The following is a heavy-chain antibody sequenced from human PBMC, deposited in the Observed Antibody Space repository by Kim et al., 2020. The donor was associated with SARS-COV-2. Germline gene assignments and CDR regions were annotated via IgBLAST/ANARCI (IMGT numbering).Heavy chain of an antibody. CDR2: IYYSGST. J-gene: IGHJ4*01. Sequence: SETLSLTCTVSDGSISSYYWSWIRQPPGKGLEWIGYIYYSGSTSYNPSLKSRVTMSVDTSKNQFSLKLSSVTAADTAVYYCARAVSRYGSVTPRFFDYWGQGSLVTVPS. CDR1: DGSISSYY. V-gene: IGHV4-59*13. D-gene: IGHD3-10*01. CDR3: ARAVSRYGSVTPRFFDY.